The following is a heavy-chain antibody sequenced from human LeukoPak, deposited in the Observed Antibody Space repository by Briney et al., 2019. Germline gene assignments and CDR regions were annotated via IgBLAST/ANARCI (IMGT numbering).Heavy chain of an antibody. V-gene: IGHV4-59*01. CDR3: ARSSIAAPLHKEYFQH. Sequence: KPSETLSLTCTVSSGSINSYYWNWIRQPPGKGLEWIGRIYSSGSTNYSPSLKSRVTISVDTSKNQFSLKLSSVTAADTAVYYCARSSIAAPLHKEYFQHWGQGTLVTVSS. D-gene: IGHD6-6*01. J-gene: IGHJ1*01. CDR2: IYSSGST. CDR1: SGSINSYY.